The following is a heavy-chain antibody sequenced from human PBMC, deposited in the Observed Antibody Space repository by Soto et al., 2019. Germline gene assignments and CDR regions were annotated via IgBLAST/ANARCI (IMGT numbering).Heavy chain of an antibody. CDR2: IYWDDDK. J-gene: IGHJ4*02. D-gene: IGHD3-3*01. Sequence: SGPTLVNPTQTLTLTCTFSGFSLSTSGVGVGWIRQPPGKALEWLALIYWDDDKRYSPSLKSRLTITKDTSKNQVVLTMTNMDPVDTATYYCAHRGLPYYDFWSGYYTEYYFDYWGQGTLVTVSS. CDR3: AHRGLPYYDFWSGYYTEYYFDY. CDR1: GFSLSTSGVG. V-gene: IGHV2-5*02.